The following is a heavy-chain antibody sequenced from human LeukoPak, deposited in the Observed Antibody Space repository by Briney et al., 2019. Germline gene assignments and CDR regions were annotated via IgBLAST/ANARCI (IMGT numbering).Heavy chain of an antibody. J-gene: IGHJ4*02. D-gene: IGHD5-18*01. CDR2: INTNTGNP. CDR3: GRDPRLGIRGYTYGYIDY. Sequence: GASVKVSCKTSGYSFINCNMNWVRQAPGQGLEWMGWINTNTGNPTYAQGFTGRYVFSLDTSVSTTYLQISGLKADDTAVYFCGRDPRLGIRGYTYGYIDYWGQGTQVTVSS. V-gene: IGHV7-4-1*02. CDR1: GYSFINCN.